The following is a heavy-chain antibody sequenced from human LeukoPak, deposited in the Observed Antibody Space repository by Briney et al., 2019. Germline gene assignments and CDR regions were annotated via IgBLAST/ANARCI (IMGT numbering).Heavy chain of an antibody. CDR1: GFSVSTNW. CDR3: ARGSGNYGDFDY. V-gene: IGHV3-74*01. J-gene: IGHJ4*02. D-gene: IGHD1-26*01. CDR2: INSDGSNT. Sequence: GGSLKLSCAASGFSVSTNWMHWVRQAPGKGLVWVSRINSDGSNTNYADSVRGRFTISRDNAKNTVYLQMNSLRAEDTAVYYCARGSGNYGDFDYWGQGTLVTVSS.